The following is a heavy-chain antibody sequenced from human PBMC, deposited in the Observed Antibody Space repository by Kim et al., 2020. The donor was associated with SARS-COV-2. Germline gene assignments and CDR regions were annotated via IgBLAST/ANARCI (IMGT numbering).Heavy chain of an antibody. D-gene: IGHD6-6*01. J-gene: IGHJ4*02. CDR3: AKKGWAIMAARIDFDY. CDR1: GFTFSSYA. Sequence: GGSLRLSCAASGFTFSSYAMSWVRQAPGKGLEWVSAISGSVGSTYYADSVKGRFTISRDNSKNTLYLQMNSLRAEDTAVYYCAKKGWAIMAARIDFDYWGQGTRVTVSS. V-gene: IGHV3-23*01. CDR2: ISGSVGST.